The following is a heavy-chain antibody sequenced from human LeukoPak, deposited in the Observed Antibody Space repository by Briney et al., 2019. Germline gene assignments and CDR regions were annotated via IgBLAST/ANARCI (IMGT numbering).Heavy chain of an antibody. D-gene: IGHD6-19*01. CDR1: GGTFSSYA. CDR3: AREGLQQWLIDY. CDR2: IIPILGIA. Sequence: SVKASCKASGGTFSSYAISWVRQAPGQGLEWMGRIIPILGIANYAQKFQGRVTITADKSTSTAYMELSSLRSEDTAVYYCAREGLQQWLIDYWGQGTLVTVSS. J-gene: IGHJ4*02. V-gene: IGHV1-69*04.